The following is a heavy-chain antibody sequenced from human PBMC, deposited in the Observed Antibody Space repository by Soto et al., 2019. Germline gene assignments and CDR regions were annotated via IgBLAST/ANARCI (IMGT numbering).Heavy chain of an antibody. J-gene: IGHJ3*02. D-gene: IGHD3-22*01. Sequence: GGSLRLSCAASGFAFSSSWMHWVRRAPGKGLVGVSRINSDGSSTSYADSVKGRFTISRDNAKTALYLQMNSLRAEDPAVYYCASLYYYDSSGYISDFDIWGQGTMVTVSS. V-gene: IGHV3-74*01. CDR3: ASLYYYDSSGYISDFDI. CDR1: GFAFSSSW. CDR2: INSDGSST.